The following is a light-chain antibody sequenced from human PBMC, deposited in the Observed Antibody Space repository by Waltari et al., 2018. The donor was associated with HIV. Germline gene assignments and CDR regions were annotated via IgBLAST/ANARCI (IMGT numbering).Light chain of an antibody. Sequence: QSALTQPPSASGSPGQPVTIACTGTSSDVGGYNYVSWYQQYPGKAPKLMIYGVTKRPSGVPGRFSGSKSGNTASRTVSGLQAEDEADYYCSSYAGSNNYVVCGGGTRLTVL. CDR2: GVT. CDR1: SSDVGGYNY. J-gene: IGLJ2*01. V-gene: IGLV2-8*01. CDR3: SSYAGSNNYVV.